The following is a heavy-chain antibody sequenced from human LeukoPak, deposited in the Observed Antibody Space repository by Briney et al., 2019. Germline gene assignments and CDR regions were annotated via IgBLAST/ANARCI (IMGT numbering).Heavy chain of an antibody. J-gene: IGHJ6*02. CDR1: GFTFSSYT. D-gene: IGHD3-9*01. CDR2: IYSGGST. CDR3: ARDRNYDILTGYAKYGMDV. V-gene: IGHV3-53*01. Sequence: PGGSLRLSCAASGFTFSSYTMSWVRQAPGKGLEWVSVIYSGGSTYYADSVKGRFTISRDNSKNTLYLQMNSLRAEDTAVYYCARDRNYDILTGYAKYGMDVWGQGTTVTVSS.